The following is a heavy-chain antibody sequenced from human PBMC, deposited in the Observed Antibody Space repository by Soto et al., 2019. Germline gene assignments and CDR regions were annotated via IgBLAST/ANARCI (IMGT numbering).Heavy chain of an antibody. CDR3: ARGRYYFDY. J-gene: IGHJ4*02. V-gene: IGHV3-21*06. Sequence: GGSLRPSCAASGFTFSSSTMNWVRQAPGKGLEWVSSISDGSTYIYYADSLRGRFTISRDNAKNSVYLQMNSLRADDTAVYYCARGRYYFDYWGQGTLVTV. CDR1: GFTFSSST. CDR2: ISDGSTYI.